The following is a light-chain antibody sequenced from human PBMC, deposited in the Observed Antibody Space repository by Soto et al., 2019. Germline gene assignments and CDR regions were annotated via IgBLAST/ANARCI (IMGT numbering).Light chain of an antibody. CDR2: SAS. CDR3: QQYDNWPPFT. J-gene: IGKJ2*01. CDR1: QSVSSN. V-gene: IGKV3D-15*01. Sequence: EIVMTQSPATLSVSPGERATLSCRASQSVSSNLAWYQQKSGQAPRLLIYSASTRATGIPARFSGSGFGTEFTLTISSLQSGDFAVYYCQQYDNWPPFTFGQGTKLEIK.